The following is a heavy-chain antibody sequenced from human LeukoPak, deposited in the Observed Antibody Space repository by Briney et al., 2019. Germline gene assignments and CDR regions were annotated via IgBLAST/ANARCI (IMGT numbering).Heavy chain of an antibody. J-gene: IGHJ4*02. CDR2: ISSSGRSI. V-gene: IGHV3-48*03. Sequence: GGTLILSCAASGFNFNIYEMNWVRQAPGKGPEWISYISSSGRSIYYADSVKGRFTISRDNAKNSVYLPMNSLRVEDTAIYYCAKEDIAGNGFPFDSWGQGTMVTVSS. CDR3: AKEDIAGNGFPFDS. CDR1: GFNFNIYE. D-gene: IGHD5-12*01.